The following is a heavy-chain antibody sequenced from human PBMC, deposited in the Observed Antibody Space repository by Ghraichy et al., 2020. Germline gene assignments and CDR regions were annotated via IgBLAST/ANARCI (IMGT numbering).Heavy chain of an antibody. V-gene: IGHV4-59*01. CDR1: GGSISSYY. J-gene: IGHJ4*02. CDR2: IYYSGST. D-gene: IGHD3-10*01. Sequence: SETLSLTCTVSGGSISSYYFSWIRQRPGKGLEWIGYIYYSGSTNYNPSLKRRVTISVDTSKNQFSLKLSSVTAADTAVYYCARYMVRGVIGYWGQGTLVTGSS. CDR3: ARYMVRGVIGY.